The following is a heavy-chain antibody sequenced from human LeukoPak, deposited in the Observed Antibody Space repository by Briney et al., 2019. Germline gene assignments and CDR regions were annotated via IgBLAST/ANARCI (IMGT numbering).Heavy chain of an antibody. D-gene: IGHD3-10*01. CDR2: INHSGST. V-gene: IGHV4-34*01. CDR1: GGSFSGYY. CDR3: ARSPFGSNWFDP. J-gene: IGHJ5*02. Sequence: SETLSLTCAVYGGSFSGYYWSWIRQPPGKGLEWIGEINHSGSTNYNPSLKSRVTISVDTSKNQFSLKLSSVTAADTAVYYCARSPFGSNWFDPWGQGTLVTVSS.